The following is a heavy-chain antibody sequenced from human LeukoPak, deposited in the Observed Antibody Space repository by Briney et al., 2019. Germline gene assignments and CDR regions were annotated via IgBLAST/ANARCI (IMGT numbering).Heavy chain of an antibody. Sequence: GGSLRLSCAAYAFTFSTCNMHWVRQAPGKGLEWVAVVSKDGTNKFYADSVRGRFTISRDNSKNTLYLQMNSLRGEDTAVYYCARRPPSMAGLDYWGQGTLVTVSS. D-gene: IGHD6-19*01. CDR2: VSKDGTNK. CDR3: ARRPPSMAGLDY. V-gene: IGHV3-30*08. CDR1: AFTFSTCN. J-gene: IGHJ4*02.